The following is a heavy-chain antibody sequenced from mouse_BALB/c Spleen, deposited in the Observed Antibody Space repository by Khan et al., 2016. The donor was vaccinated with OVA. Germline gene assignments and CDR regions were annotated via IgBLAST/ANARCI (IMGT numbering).Heavy chain of an antibody. D-gene: IGHD4-1*01. Sequence: EVQLQESGAELVRSGASVNLSCTASGCSIKDYYMHWVKQRPEQGLEWIGWIDPENGDTEYAPKFQGKATVTADTSSNTPYLQLSSLTSEDTYVYYCDWADVSFAYWGQGTLVTVSA. J-gene: IGHJ3*01. V-gene: IGHV14-4*02. CDR3: DWADVSFAY. CDR2: IDPENGDT. CDR1: GCSIKDYY.